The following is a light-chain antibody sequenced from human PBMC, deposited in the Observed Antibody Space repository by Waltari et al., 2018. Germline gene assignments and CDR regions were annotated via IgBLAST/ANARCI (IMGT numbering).Light chain of an antibody. CDR1: ALPKRY. CDR3: QSVDSTGSYVV. J-gene: IGLJ2*01. Sequence: SDDLTQPPSVSVSPGQTARITCPGDALPKRYAYWYQQKPGQAPVLMIFKDSERPSGIPGRFSGSSSGTMGTLTISGVQAEDEADYYCQSVDSTGSYVVFGGGTKLTVL. V-gene: IGLV3-25*03. CDR2: KDS.